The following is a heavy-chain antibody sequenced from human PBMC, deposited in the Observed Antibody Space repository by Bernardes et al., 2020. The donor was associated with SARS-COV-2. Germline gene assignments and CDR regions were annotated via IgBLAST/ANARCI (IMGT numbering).Heavy chain of an antibody. CDR2: ISAYKGKT. J-gene: IGHJ5*02. V-gene: IGHV1-18*04. CDR3: ARDALDSGFDP. D-gene: IGHD6-19*01. CDR1: GYTFNSFA. Sequence: ASVKVSCKASGYTFNSFAISWVRQAPGQGLEWRGWISAYKGKTNYAQKFQGRVNMTKDASTNTVYMELRSLRSDDTAVYYCARDALDSGFDPWGQGTLVTVSS.